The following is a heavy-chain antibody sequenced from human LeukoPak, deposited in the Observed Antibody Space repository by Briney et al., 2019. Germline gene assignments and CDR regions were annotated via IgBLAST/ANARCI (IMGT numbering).Heavy chain of an antibody. CDR1: GFTFDNYG. CDR3: AKDLGNYDSSGYYDP. Sequence: GGSLRLSCAASGFTFDNYGMHWVRQAPGKGLEWVAVISSDGSSKYYADSVKGRFTISRDNSKNTLYLQMNSLRAEDTAVYYCAKDLGNYDSSGYYDPWGQGTLVTVSS. J-gene: IGHJ5*02. V-gene: IGHV3-30*12. CDR2: ISSDGSSK. D-gene: IGHD3-22*01.